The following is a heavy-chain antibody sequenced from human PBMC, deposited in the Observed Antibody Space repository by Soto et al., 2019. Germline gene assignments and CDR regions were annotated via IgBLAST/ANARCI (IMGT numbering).Heavy chain of an antibody. Sequence: QVQLQESGPGLVKPSETLSLLCFVSGEAVGSGQSYWNWIRQAPGKGLEWIGHTSVTGAMKYSASLKSRVTMSVDTSKSQISLTLTSVTAADSATYFCARGRGDSAGSSLGRRMDVWGQGTTVTVAS. D-gene: IGHD3-10*01. J-gene: IGHJ6*02. V-gene: IGHV4-61*01. CDR2: TSVTGAM. CDR3: ARGRGDSAGSSLGRRMDV. CDR1: GEAVGSGQSY.